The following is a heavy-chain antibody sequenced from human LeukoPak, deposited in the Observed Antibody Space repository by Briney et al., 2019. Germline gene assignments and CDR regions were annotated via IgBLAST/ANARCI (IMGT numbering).Heavy chain of an antibody. D-gene: IGHD6-13*01. V-gene: IGHV3-11*03. CDR3: ARRSTGSYSSSFDY. J-gene: IGHJ4*02. CDR1: GFTFSTSW. Sequence: GGSLRLSCAASGFTFSTSWMHWVRQAPGKGLEWVSYISSGSSYTSYADSVKGRFTISRDNAKNSLYLQMNSLRAEDTAVYYCARRSTGSYSSSFDYWGQGTLVTVSS. CDR2: ISSGSSYT.